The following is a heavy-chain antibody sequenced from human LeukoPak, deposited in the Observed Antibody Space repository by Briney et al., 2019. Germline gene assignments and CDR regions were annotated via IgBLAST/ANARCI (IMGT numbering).Heavy chain of an antibody. V-gene: IGHV3-43D*03. CDR1: GFTFDDYA. CDR2: ISWDGGST. J-gene: IGHJ6*03. Sequence: GGSLRLSCAASGFTFDDYAMHWVRQAPGKGLEWVSLISWDGGSTYYADSVKGRFTISRDNSKNSLYLQMNGLRAEDTALYYCAKDGSDGGYYYMDVWGKGTTVTVSS. CDR3: AKDGSDGGYYYMDV. D-gene: IGHD4-23*01.